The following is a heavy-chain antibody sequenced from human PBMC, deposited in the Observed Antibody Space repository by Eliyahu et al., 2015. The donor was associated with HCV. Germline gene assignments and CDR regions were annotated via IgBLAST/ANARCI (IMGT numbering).Heavy chain of an antibody. J-gene: IGHJ2*01. V-gene: IGHV4-4*07. CDR3: ARGPAYSSGPKGYFDL. Sequence: QVQLRESGPGLVQPSDTLSLTCTXSAGSISSYHWSWIRQPAGEGLEWIGRIYSSGSTDYNPSLKSRVTMSVDTSKNQFSLKLSSITAADTAVYYCARGPAYSSGPKGYFDLWGRGTLVTVSS. CDR1: AGSISSYH. D-gene: IGHD6-19*01. CDR2: IYSSGST.